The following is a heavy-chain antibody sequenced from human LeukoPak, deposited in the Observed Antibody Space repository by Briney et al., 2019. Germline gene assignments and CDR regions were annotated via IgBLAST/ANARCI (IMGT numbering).Heavy chain of an antibody. Sequence: KPGGSLRLSCAASGFTFINYSMNWVRLAPGKGLEWLSSISVTSSYIYYADSVKGRFTISRDNAKNSLSLQMNSLRAEDTAVYYCAKHAGYSSANSWFDPWGQGTLVTVSS. CDR2: ISVTSSYI. V-gene: IGHV3-21*04. CDR3: AKHAGYSSANSWFDP. D-gene: IGHD6-19*01. CDR1: GFTFINYS. J-gene: IGHJ5*02.